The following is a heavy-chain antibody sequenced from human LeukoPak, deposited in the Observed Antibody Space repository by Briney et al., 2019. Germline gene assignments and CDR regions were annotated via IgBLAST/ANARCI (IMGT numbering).Heavy chain of an antibody. CDR3: ARSPDY. CDR2: ISTNGGTT. Sequence: PGGSLRLSCAASGFTFSSYAMQWVRQAPGKGLEYVSAISTNGGTTYYANSVKGRFTISRDNSKNTLYLQMGSLRAEDMAVYYCARSPDYWGQGTLVTVSS. CDR1: GFTFSSYA. V-gene: IGHV3-64*01. J-gene: IGHJ4*02.